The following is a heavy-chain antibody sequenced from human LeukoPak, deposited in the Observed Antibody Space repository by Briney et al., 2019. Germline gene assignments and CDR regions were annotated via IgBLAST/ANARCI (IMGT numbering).Heavy chain of an antibody. CDR2: INHSGST. CDR1: GGSISGYY. J-gene: IGHJ6*02. D-gene: IGHD2-15*01. Sequence: SETLSLTCAVYGGSISGYYWSWIRQPPGKGLEWIGEINHSGSTNYNPSLKRRVTISVDTSKNQFSLKLSSVTAADTGVYYCARSCRGTYYYYVMHVWGQGTTVTVSS. V-gene: IGHV4-34*01. CDR3: ARSCRGTYYYYVMHV.